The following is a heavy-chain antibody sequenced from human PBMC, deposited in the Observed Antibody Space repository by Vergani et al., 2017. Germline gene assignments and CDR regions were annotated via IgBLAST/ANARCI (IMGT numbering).Heavy chain of an antibody. D-gene: IGHD4-11*01. Sequence: QVQLQQWGGGLLKPSETLSLTCVVNGGSFTSYHWTWIRQSPGEGLEWVGDIDHTGRPDYNPSLKSLLTLSVEKSRNPFSLSLNSVTATDTAIYFCARVNTETNGHLYYYYYMDVWGQGTAVTVS. J-gene: IGHJ6*03. CDR3: ARVNTETNGHLYYYYYMDV. CDR1: GGSFTSYH. CDR2: IDHTGRP. V-gene: IGHV4-34*01.